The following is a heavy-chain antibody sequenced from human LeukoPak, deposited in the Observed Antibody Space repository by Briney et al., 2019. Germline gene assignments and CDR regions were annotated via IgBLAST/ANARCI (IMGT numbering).Heavy chain of an antibody. CDR2: IDPSATSI. D-gene: IGHD5-18*01. CDR1: GFNFSGYY. CDR3: ARSKGYNYDAPYYYYYMGV. V-gene: IGHV3-11*01. J-gene: IGHJ6*03. Sequence: GGSLRLPCTASGFNFSGYYMTWIRQAPGKGLEWVSYIDPSATSIYYADSIEGRFTISRDNTRNSLYLQMNSLSAEDTAVYYCARSKGYNYDAPYYYYYMGVWGKGTTVTVSS.